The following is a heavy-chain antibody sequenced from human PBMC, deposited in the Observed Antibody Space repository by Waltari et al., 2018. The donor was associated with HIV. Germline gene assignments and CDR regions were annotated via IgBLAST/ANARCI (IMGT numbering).Heavy chain of an antibody. V-gene: IGHV1-2*02. D-gene: IGHD3-22*01. CDR2: IKPNSGGR. J-gene: IGHJ4*02. CDR1: GYTVTGHY. CDR3: ATPSYDSSGYYSAGSEFDY. Sequence: QVQLVQSGAEVKKPGASVKVSCKASGYTVTGHYIHWVRQAPGQGLGWMGWIKPNSGGRNYAKNFQGRVTMTRETSISTAYMELSRVRSDDTAVYYCATPSYDSSGYYSAGSEFDYWGQGTLVTVSS.